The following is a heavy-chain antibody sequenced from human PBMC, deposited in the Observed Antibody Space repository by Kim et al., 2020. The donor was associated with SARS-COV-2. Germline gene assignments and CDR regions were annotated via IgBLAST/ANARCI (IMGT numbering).Heavy chain of an antibody. CDR2: IKEDGSDK. V-gene: IGHV3-7*01. Sequence: GGSLRLSCAASGFTYSSYWMSWVRQAPGKGLEWVANIKEDGSDKYYVDSVKGRLTISRDNAKNSLYLQMNSLRAEDTAVYYCTRSQLAVWGQGTLVTVSS. CDR1: GFTYSSYW. D-gene: IGHD6-13*01. CDR3: TRSQLAV. J-gene: IGHJ4*02.